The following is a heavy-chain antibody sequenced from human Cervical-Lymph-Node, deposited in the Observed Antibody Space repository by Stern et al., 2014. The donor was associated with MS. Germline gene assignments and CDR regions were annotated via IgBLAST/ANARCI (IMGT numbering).Heavy chain of an antibody. V-gene: IGHV3-11*01. Sequence: VHLVESGGNVVKPGGSLRLSCAASGFTFSDYYMSWIRQAPGKGLEWISYITSSGNNIYYADSVKGRFTISRDNTKNSLHLHMNSLTAEDTAVYYCARERYDFWTQYYFDYWGQGTLVTVSS. CDR3: ARERYDFWTQYYFDY. CDR1: GFTFSDYY. J-gene: IGHJ4*02. CDR2: ITSSGNNI. D-gene: IGHD3-3*01.